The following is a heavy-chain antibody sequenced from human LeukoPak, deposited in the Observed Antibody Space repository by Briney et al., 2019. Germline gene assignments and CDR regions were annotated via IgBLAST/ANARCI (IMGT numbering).Heavy chain of an antibody. D-gene: IGHD3-10*01. Sequence: GGSLRLSRAASEFSISNNYMSWVRQAPGKGLEWVSVIYSSGATYYADSVKGRFTISRDNSKNTLYLQMNSLRAEDTAVYYCAITPSYYYGSGSPLNWGQGTLVTVSS. CDR2: IYSSGAT. V-gene: IGHV3-53*01. CDR3: AITPSYYYGSGSPLN. CDR1: EFSISNNY. J-gene: IGHJ4*02.